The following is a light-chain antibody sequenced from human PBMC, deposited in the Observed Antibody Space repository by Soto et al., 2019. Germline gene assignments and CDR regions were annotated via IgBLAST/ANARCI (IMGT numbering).Light chain of an antibody. J-gene: IGKJ4*01. CDR1: QSVNSD. V-gene: IGKV3D-15*01. Sequence: EIVMTQSPAILSVSPGERATLSCRASQSVNSDLAWYQQKPGQAPRLLIYGASTGATGIPARFSGSGSGTEFTLTITSLQSEDFVVYYCQQYNKWPFTFGGGTKVEIK. CDR2: GAS. CDR3: QQYNKWPFT.